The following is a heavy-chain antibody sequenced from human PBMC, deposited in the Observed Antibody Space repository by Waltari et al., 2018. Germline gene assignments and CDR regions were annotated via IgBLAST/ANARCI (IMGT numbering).Heavy chain of an antibody. D-gene: IGHD3-10*01. CDR2: ISAYNGNT. CDR3: ARDSRTYYYGSGEYYFDY. Sequence: QVQLVQSGAEVKKPGASVKVSCKASGYTFTSYGISWVRQAPGQGLEWLGWISAYNGNTNYAQKLQGRVTMTTDTSTSTAYMELRSLRSDDTAVYYCARDSRTYYYGSGEYYFDYWGQGTLVTVSS. V-gene: IGHV1-18*01. CDR1: GYTFTSYG. J-gene: IGHJ4*02.